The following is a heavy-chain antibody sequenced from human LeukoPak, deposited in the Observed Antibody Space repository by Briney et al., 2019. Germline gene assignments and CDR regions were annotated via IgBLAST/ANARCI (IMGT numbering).Heavy chain of an antibody. CDR1: GFTFSSYA. CDR2: LNGSGGST. D-gene: IGHD4-17*01. CDR3: AKEDFNGDYDPYYYYGMDV. V-gene: IGHV3-23*01. J-gene: IGHJ6*02. Sequence: KAGGSLRLSCAASGFTFSSYAMSWVRQAPGKGLEWVSTLNGSGGSTYHADSVKGRFTISRDNSKNTLYLQMNSLRAEDTAVYYCAKEDFNGDYDPYYYYGMDVWGQGTTVTVSS.